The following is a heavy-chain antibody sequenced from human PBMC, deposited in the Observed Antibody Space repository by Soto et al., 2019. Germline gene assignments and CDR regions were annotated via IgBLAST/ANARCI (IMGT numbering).Heavy chain of an antibody. Sequence: TVGSLRLSCAASGFTFSSYAMSWVRQAPGKGLEWVSAISGSGGSTYYADSVKGRFTISRDNSKNTLYLQMNSLRAEDTAVYYCAKDRGSSWPNWFDPWGQGTLVTVSS. CDR1: GFTFSSYA. J-gene: IGHJ5*02. V-gene: IGHV3-23*01. CDR2: ISGSGGST. D-gene: IGHD6-13*01. CDR3: AKDRGSSWPNWFDP.